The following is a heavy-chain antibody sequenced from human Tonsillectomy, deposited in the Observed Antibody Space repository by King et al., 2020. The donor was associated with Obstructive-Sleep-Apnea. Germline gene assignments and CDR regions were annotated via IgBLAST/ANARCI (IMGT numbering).Heavy chain of an antibody. CDR2: IYYSGST. CDR1: GGSISSSSYY. CDR3: ARVGDLGGYSNNWFDP. J-gene: IGHJ5*02. D-gene: IGHD3-22*01. Sequence: QLQESGPGLVKPSETLSLTCTVSGGSISSSSYYWGWIRQPPGKGLEWIGNIYYSGSTYYNPSLKSRVTISVDTSKNQFSLKLSSVTAADTALYYCARVGDLGGYSNNWFDPWGQGTLVTVSS. V-gene: IGHV4-39*07.